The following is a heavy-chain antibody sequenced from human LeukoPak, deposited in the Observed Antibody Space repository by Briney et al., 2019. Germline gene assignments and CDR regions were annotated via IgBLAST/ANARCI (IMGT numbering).Heavy chain of an antibody. Sequence: SETLSLTCTVSGGSIISYYWSWIRQYPGKGLEWIGYIYYSGSTYYNPSLKSRFTISLDTSQNQFSLKVSSVTAADTAVYYCAREATRAGGYFDNWGQGILVTVSS. D-gene: IGHD6-13*01. V-gene: IGHV4-59*06. J-gene: IGHJ4*02. CDR2: IYYSGST. CDR1: GGSIISYY. CDR3: AREATRAGGYFDN.